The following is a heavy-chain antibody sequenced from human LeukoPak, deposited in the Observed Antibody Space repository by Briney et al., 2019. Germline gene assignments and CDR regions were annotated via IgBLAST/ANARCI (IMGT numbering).Heavy chain of an antibody. CDR3: ARVVLRLGELSFDY. D-gene: IGHD3-16*02. CDR1: GGSISSGDYY. CDR2: IYYSGST. V-gene: IGHV4-30-4*01. J-gene: IGHJ4*02. Sequence: SETLSLTCTVSGGSISSGDYYWSWIRQPPGKGLEWIGYIYYSGSTYYNPSLKSRVTISVDTSKNQFSLKLSSVTVADTAVYYCARVVLRLGELSFDYWGQGTLVTVSS.